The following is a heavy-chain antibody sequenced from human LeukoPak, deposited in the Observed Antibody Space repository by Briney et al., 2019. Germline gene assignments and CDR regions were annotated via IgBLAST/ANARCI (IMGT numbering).Heavy chain of an antibody. J-gene: IGHJ6*02. V-gene: IGHV3-30*18. CDR3: AKDLSPYQAYYYYGMDV. CDR2: MSYDGNNK. CDR1: GFTFSSYG. Sequence: GGSLRLSCAASGFTFSSYGMHWVRQAPGKGLEWVAVMSYDGNNKYYADSVKGRFTISRDNSKNTLYLQMNSLRAEDTAVYYCAKDLSPYQAYYYYGMDVWGQGTTVTVSS. D-gene: IGHD2-21*01.